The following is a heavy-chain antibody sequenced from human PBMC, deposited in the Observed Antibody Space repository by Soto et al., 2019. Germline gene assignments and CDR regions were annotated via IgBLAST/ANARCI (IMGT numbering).Heavy chain of an antibody. V-gene: IGHV3-72*01. Sequence: HPWGSLRLSCAASGFTFIDHFMDFFRHSPWKGLEWVARSRNRANYYTTEYAASVRGRFTVSRDGSKISLYLQMSSLKTEDTAVYCCAGGATGRAPFQHWGRGTLVTVSS. CDR3: AGGATGRAPFQH. CDR2: SRNRANYYTT. CDR1: GFTFIDHF. J-gene: IGHJ1*01. D-gene: IGHD2-8*02.